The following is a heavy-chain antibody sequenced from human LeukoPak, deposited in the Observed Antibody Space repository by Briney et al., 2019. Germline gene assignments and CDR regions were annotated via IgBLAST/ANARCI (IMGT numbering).Heavy chain of an antibody. CDR2: INHSGST. J-gene: IGHJ4*02. Sequence: PSETLSLTCAVYGGSFSGYYWSWIRQPPGKGLEWIGEINHSGSTNYNPSLKSRVTISVDTSKNQFSLKLSSVTAADTAVYYCARGRPDLYRIAVAGIDLDYWGQGTLVTVSS. CDR3: ARGRPDLYRIAVAGIDLDY. CDR1: GGSFSGYY. V-gene: IGHV4-34*01. D-gene: IGHD6-19*01.